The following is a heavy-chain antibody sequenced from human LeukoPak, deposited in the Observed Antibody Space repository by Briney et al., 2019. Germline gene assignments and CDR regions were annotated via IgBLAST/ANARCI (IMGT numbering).Heavy chain of an antibody. D-gene: IGHD4-17*01. Sequence: GRSLRLSCAASGFTFSSYAMHWVRQAPGKGLEWVAVISYDGSNKYYADSVKGRFTISRDNSKNTLYLQMNSLRAEDTAVYYCARGPDHGDYFDYWGQGTLVTVSS. CDR2: ISYDGSNK. CDR3: ARGPDHGDYFDY. V-gene: IGHV3-30*04. CDR1: GFTFSSYA. J-gene: IGHJ4*02.